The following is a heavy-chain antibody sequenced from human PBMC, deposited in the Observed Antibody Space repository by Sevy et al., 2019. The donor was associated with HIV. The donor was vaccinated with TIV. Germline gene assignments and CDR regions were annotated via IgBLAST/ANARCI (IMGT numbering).Heavy chain of an antibody. J-gene: IGHJ4*02. CDR1: GYSFTSYW. CDR3: AILRIAARPVRYYFDY. D-gene: IGHD6-6*01. V-gene: IGHV5-51*01. CDR2: IYPGDSDT. Sequence: GESLKISCKGSGYSFTSYWIGWVRQMPGKGLEWMGIIYPGDSDTRYSPSFQGQVTISADKSISTAYLQWSSLKASDTAMYYCAILRIAARPVRYYFDYWGQGTLVTVSS.